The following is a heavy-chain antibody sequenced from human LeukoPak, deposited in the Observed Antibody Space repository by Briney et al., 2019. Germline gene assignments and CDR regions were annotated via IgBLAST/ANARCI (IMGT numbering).Heavy chain of an antibody. Sequence: SETLSLTCTVSGGSVSSSSYYWGWIRQLPGKGLEWIGNIYYSGTTYYNPSLKSRVTISVDTSKNQFSLKLSSVTAADTAVYYCARCLIAAAGQRGYFDYWGQGTLVTVSS. CDR2: IYYSGTT. V-gene: IGHV4-39*01. CDR3: ARCLIAAAGQRGYFDY. J-gene: IGHJ4*02. D-gene: IGHD6-13*01. CDR1: GGSVSSSSYY.